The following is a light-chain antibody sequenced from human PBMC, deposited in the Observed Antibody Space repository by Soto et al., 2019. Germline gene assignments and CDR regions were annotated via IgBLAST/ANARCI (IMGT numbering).Light chain of an antibody. J-gene: IGLJ1*01. Sequence: QSALTQPASVSGSPGQSITISCTGTSSDVGGYTYVSWYQQHPRKAPKLMIYEVSNRPSGVSNRFSGSKSGNTASLTISGLQAEDEADYYCSSYTSTSTWVFGSGTKVTVL. CDR3: SSYTSTSTWV. V-gene: IGLV2-14*01. CDR2: EVS. CDR1: SSDVGGYTY.